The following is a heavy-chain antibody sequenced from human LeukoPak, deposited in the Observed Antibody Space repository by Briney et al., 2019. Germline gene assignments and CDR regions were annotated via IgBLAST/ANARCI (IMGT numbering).Heavy chain of an antibody. J-gene: IGHJ5*02. Sequence: PGGSLRLSCAASEFSVGSNYMTWVRQAPGKGLEWVSLIYSGGSTYYADSVKGRFTISRDNSKNTLYLQMNSLRAEDTALYYCAKDGSSGYYLTGNWFDPWGQGTLVTVSS. D-gene: IGHD3-22*01. CDR2: IYSGGST. CDR1: EFSVGSNY. V-gene: IGHV3-53*01. CDR3: AKDGSSGYYLTGNWFDP.